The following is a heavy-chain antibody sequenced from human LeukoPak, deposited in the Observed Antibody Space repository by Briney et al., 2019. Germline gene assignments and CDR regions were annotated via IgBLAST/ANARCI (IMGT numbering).Heavy chain of an antibody. J-gene: IGHJ1*01. D-gene: IGHD3-22*01. CDR3: ARAFNSPLYYYDSSGRGHEYFQH. CDR1: GFTFSSYW. Sequence: PGGSLRLSCAASGFTFSSYWMSWVRQAPGKGLEWVANIKQDGSEKYYVDSVKGRFTISRDNAKNSLYLQMNSLRAEDTAVYYCARAFNSPLYYYDSSGRGHEYFQHWGQGTLVTVSS. CDR2: IKQDGSEK. V-gene: IGHV3-7*03.